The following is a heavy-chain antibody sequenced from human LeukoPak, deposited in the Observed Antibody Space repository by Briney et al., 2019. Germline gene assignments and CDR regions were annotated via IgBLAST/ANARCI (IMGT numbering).Heavy chain of an antibody. Sequence: ASVKVSCKVSGYTLTELSMHWVRQAPGKGLDWMGGFDPEDGETIYAQKFQGRVTMTEDTSTDTAYMELSSLRSEDTAVYYCATDLPYHDYVWGSYSPYFDYWGQGTLVTVSS. D-gene: IGHD3-16*01. CDR2: FDPEDGET. V-gene: IGHV1-24*01. J-gene: IGHJ4*02. CDR3: ATDLPYHDYVWGSYSPYFDY. CDR1: GYTLTELS.